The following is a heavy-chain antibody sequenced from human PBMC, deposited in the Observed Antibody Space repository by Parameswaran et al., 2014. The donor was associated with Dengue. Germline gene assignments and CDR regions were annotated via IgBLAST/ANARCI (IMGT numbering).Heavy chain of an antibody. D-gene: IGHD3-22*01. CDR3: ARDFYYDSSGYFY. J-gene: IGHJ4*02. CDR2: ISSSSSYI. V-gene: IGHV3-21*01. Sequence: VRQMPGKGAGWVSSISSSSSYIYYADSVKGRFTISRDNAKNSLYLQMNSLRAEDTAVYYCARDFYYDSSGYFYWGQGTLVTVSS.